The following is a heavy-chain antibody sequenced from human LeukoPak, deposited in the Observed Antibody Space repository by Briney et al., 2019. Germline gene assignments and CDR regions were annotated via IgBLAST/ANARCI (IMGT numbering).Heavy chain of an antibody. V-gene: IGHV3-23*01. CDR3: ARSGGLQKFDY. J-gene: IGHJ4*02. D-gene: IGHD4-11*01. Sequence: GGSLRLSCAASGFTFTSYSMNWVRQAPGKGLEWVSTISGGGGSTYYADSVKGRFIISRDTSKNTLYLQMNSLRAEDTAVYYCARSGGLQKFDYWGQGTLVTVSS. CDR1: GFTFTSYS. CDR2: ISGGGGST.